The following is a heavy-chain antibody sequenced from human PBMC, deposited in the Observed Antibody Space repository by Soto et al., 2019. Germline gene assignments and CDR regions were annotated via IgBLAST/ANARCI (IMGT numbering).Heavy chain of an antibody. CDR2: IHSDGSST. CDR1: GFTFSYYW. J-gene: IGHJ3*01. CDR3: ARGVRGAFGL. V-gene: IGHV3-74*01. D-gene: IGHD1-26*01. Sequence: EVQLVESGGGLVRPGGSLRLSCATSGFTFSYYWMHWVRQAPEKGLVWVSRIHSDGSSTTYGDFVKGRFIISRDNARNTVDLQMNSVRVEDTAVYYCARGVRGAFGLSGQGTVVTVSS.